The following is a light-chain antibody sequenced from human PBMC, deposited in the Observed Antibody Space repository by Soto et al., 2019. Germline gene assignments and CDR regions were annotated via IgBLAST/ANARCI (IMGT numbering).Light chain of an antibody. V-gene: IGKV3-11*01. CDR2: GVS. Sequence: EIVMTQPPATLSVSPGERATLSCRASQSIGSNLAWYQQRPGQGPRLLIYGVSSRATGIPDRFSGSGSGTDFTLTISSLEPEDFAVYYCQQRSKWPLTFGGGTNVDIK. J-gene: IGKJ4*01. CDR1: QSIGSN. CDR3: QQRSKWPLT.